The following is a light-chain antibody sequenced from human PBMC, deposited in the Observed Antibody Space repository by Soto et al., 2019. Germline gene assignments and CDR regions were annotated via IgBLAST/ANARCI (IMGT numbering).Light chain of an antibody. CDR2: GAS. CDR1: QSVSSSQ. J-gene: IGKJ2*01. Sequence: EIVLTQSPGTLSLSPGESATLSCRASQSVSSSQVAWYQQKPGQAPSPLIYGASSRATGIPDRFSGSGSGPDFTLTISRLEPEDFAVYYCQQYGTSPHTFGQGTKLEIK. CDR3: QQYGTSPHT. V-gene: IGKV3-20*01.